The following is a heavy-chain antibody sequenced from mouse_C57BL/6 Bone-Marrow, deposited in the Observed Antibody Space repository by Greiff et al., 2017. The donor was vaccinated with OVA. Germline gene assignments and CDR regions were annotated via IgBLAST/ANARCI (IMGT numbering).Heavy chain of an antibody. CDR3: ARTDYYGSSYNYAMDY. Sequence: QVQLQQSGAELVKPGASVKLSCKASGYTFTSYWMQWVKQRPGQGLEWIGEIDPSDSYTNSNQKFKGKATLTVDTSSSTAYMQLSSLTSEDSAVYYCARTDYYGSSYNYAMDYWGQGTSVTVSS. V-gene: IGHV1-50*01. CDR1: GYTFTSYW. CDR2: IDPSDSYT. D-gene: IGHD1-1*01. J-gene: IGHJ4*01.